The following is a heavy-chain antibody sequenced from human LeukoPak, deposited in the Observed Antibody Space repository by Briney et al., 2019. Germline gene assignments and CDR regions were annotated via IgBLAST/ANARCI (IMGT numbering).Heavy chain of an antibody. Sequence: SETLSLTCTVSGGFISNYYWSWIRQPAGKGLEWIGRIYTSGSTNYNPSLKSRVTISLDTSKNQFSLKLSSVTAADTAVYYCARDTPTAYCSGGSCYFDYWGQGTLVTVSS. D-gene: IGHD2-15*01. CDR2: IYTSGST. J-gene: IGHJ4*02. CDR3: ARDTPTAYCSGGSCYFDY. V-gene: IGHV4-4*07. CDR1: GGFISNYY.